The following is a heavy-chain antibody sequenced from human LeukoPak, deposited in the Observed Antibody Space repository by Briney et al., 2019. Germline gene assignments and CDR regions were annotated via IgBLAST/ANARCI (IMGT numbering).Heavy chain of an antibody. V-gene: IGHV4-34*01. CDR3: ARGRRYSNYLVFDY. D-gene: IGHD4-11*01. CDR1: GGSISSYY. Sequence: SETLSLTCTVSGGSISSYYWSWIRQPPGKGLEWIGEINHSGSTNYNPSLKSRVTISVDTSKNQFSLKLSSVTAADTAVYYCARGRRYSNYLVFDYWGQGTLVTVSS. J-gene: IGHJ4*02. CDR2: INHSGST.